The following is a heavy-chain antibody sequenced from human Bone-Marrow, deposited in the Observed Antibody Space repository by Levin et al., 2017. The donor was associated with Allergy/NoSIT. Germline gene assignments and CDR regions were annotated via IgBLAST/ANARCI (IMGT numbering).Heavy chain of an antibody. D-gene: IGHD3-3*01. CDR1: GVSYTNTW. CDR2: IKGNADGATT. CDR3: AAQNTRVFWSGFLFEH. J-gene: IGHJ4*02. Sequence: GGSLRLSCAISGVSYTNTWMSWVRQAPGKGLEWVGRIKGNADGATTSYVDSVRGRFTISRDDSRDTLFLQMDRLTADDTAVYYCAAQNTRVFWSGFLFEHWGQGALVTVAS. V-gene: IGHV3-15*01.